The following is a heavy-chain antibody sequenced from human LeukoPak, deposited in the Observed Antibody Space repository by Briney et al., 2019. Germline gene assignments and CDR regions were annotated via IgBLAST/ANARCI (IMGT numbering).Heavy chain of an antibody. D-gene: IGHD3-22*01. CDR2: ISSRSTYI. J-gene: IGHJ4*02. CDR1: GFTFTNYS. V-gene: IGHV3-21*01. Sequence: GGSLRLSCTASGFTFTNYSMNCVRQAPGKGLEWVSSISSRSTYIYYTDSVKGRFTISRDNAENSLSLQMNSLRAEDTAVYYCARGGENSGYDYWGQGTLVTVSS. CDR3: ARGGENSGYDY.